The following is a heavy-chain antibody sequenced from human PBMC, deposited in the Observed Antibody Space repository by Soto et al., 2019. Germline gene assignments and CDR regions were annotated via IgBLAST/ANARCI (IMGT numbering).Heavy chain of an antibody. CDR2: IYPSDSDT. V-gene: IGHV5-51*01. CDR3: ARPANTVADHFDL. Sequence: GESLKISCQVSGYTFTIYWIGWVRQMPGKGLEWMGIIYPSDSDTRYSPSFQGQLTISADQSINTAYLQWDSLKASDTAIYYCARPANTVADHFDLWGQGTPVTVSS. CDR1: GYTFTIYW. J-gene: IGHJ4*02. D-gene: IGHD4-17*01.